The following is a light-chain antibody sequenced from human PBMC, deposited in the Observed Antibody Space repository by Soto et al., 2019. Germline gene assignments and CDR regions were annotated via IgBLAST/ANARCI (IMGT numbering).Light chain of an antibody. V-gene: IGLV2-14*01. CDR2: DVS. J-gene: IGLJ1*01. CDR1: SSDVGGYNY. CDR3: SSYTSSSTPG. Sequence: QSVLTQPASVSGSPGQSITISCTGTSSDVGGYNYVSWYQQHPGKAPKLMIYDVSNRPSGVSTRFSGSKSGNTASLTISGLQAEDEADYYCSSYTSSSTPGFGTGTKLTVL.